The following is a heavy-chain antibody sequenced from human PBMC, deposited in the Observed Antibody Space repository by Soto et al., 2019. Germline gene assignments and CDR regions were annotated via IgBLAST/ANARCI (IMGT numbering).Heavy chain of an antibody. Sequence: SETLSLTCAVYGGSFSGYYWSWIRQPPGRGLEWIGEINHSGSTSYNPSLKSRVTISVDTSKNQFSLKLSSVTAADTAVYYCARAGYCTNGACYPFDYWGQGPLVTVSS. V-gene: IGHV4-34*01. D-gene: IGHD2-8*01. CDR3: ARAGYCTNGACYPFDY. CDR1: GGSFSGYY. J-gene: IGHJ4*02. CDR2: INHSGST.